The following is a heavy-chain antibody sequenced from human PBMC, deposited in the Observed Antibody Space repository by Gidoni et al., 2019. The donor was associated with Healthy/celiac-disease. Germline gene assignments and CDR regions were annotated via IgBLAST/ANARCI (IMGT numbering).Heavy chain of an antibody. J-gene: IGHJ4*02. CDR2: ISSSGRII. D-gene: IGHD1-26*01. CDR3: ARDLGATTYYFDY. Sequence: QVQLVESGGGLVKPGGSLRLSCEASRFSFSDYYMSWIRQAPGKGLEWVSYISSSGRIIYYADSVKGRFSISRDNAKNSLYLQMNSLRAEDTAVYYCARDLGATTYYFDYWGQGTLVTVSS. V-gene: IGHV3-11*01. CDR1: RFSFSDYY.